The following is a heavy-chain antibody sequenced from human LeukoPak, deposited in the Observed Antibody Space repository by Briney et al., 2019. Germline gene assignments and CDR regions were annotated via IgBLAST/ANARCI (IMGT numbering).Heavy chain of an antibody. CDR3: AKLRDFFDSSGHFDY. D-gene: IGHD3-22*01. J-gene: IGHJ4*02. Sequence: PGGSLRLSCEASGFTVSSNYMSWVRQAPGKGLEWVSATSGSGDGTFYADSVKGRFTISRDNSKNTLYLQMNGLRAEDTAIYYCAKLRDFFDSSGHFDYWGQGTLVTVSS. CDR1: GFTVSSNY. V-gene: IGHV3-23*01. CDR2: TSGSGDGT.